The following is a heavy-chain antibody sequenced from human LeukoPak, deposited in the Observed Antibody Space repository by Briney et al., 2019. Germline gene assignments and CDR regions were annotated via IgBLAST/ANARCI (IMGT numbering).Heavy chain of an antibody. J-gene: IGHJ6*03. D-gene: IGHD6-13*01. CDR3: AKSRGVSSSWYRGDYYYYMDV. Sequence: GGSLRLSCAASGFTFSSYGMHWVRQAPGKGLEWVAVISYDGSNKYYADSVKGRFTISRDNSKNTLYLQMNSLRAEDTAVYYCAKSRGVSSSWYRGDYYYYMDVWGKGTTVTVSS. CDR1: GFTFSSYG. V-gene: IGHV3-30*18. CDR2: ISYDGSNK.